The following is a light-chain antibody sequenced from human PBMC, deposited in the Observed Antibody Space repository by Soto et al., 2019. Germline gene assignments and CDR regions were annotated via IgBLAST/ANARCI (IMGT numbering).Light chain of an antibody. CDR3: CSYAGSSSSI. J-gene: IGLJ1*01. CDR2: EVT. V-gene: IGLV2-23*02. CDR1: SSDVGTYNL. Sequence: SVLTQPSSLSGSPGQSSTISCSGTSSDVGTYNLVSWYQQYPGKAPRLMIYEVTKRPSGVSNRFSGSKSGNTASLTISGLQPEDEADYYCCSYAGSSSSIFGTGTKVTV.